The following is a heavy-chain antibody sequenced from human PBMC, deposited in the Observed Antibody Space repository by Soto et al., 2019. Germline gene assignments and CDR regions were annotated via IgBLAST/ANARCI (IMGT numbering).Heavy chain of an antibody. Sequence: QVQLVQSGGEVKKPGSSVKVSCKASGGTFNNYDLSWVRQAPGQGLEWMGGIVPMFGTREYAQRFQGRVTITADRSTRTADMESSSMRAEDTAVYYCARGITMVRGSSPYYFDSWGQGTPVTVSS. V-gene: IGHV1-69*06. CDR2: IVPMFGTR. CDR3: ARGITMVRGSSPYYFDS. J-gene: IGHJ4*02. D-gene: IGHD3-10*01. CDR1: GGTFNNYD.